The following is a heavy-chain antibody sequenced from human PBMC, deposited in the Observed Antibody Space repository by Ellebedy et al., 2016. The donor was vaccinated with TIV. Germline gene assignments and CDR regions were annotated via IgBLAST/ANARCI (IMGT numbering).Heavy chain of an antibody. CDR2: ISGSGGST. V-gene: IGHV3-23*01. D-gene: IGHD3-10*01. CDR3: ARVDGFIDY. J-gene: IGHJ4*02. Sequence: GESLKISCAASGFTFSSYAMSWVRQAPGKGLEWVSAISGSGGSTYYADSVKGRFTISRDNAKNSLYLQMNSLRAEDTAVYYCARVDGFIDYWGQGTLVTVSS. CDR1: GFTFSSYA.